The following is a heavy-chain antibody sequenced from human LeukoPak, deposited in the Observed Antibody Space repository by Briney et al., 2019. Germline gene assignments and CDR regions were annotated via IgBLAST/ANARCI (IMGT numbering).Heavy chain of an antibody. CDR3: ARDKNNSSAFDY. CDR2: ISYSGFT. CDR1: DVSISNYY. Sequence: SETLSLTCTVSDVSISNYYWSWIRQPPGKGLEWIGYISYSGFTNYNPSLKSRVTISVDTSKNQFSLKLSSVTAADTAVYYCARDKNNSSAFDYWGQGTPVTVSS. V-gene: IGHV4-59*01. D-gene: IGHD1-1*01. J-gene: IGHJ4*02.